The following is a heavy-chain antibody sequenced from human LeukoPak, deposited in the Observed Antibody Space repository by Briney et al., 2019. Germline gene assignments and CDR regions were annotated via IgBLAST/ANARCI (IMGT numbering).Heavy chain of an antibody. CDR1: GGSISNRNYH. D-gene: IGHD3-22*01. CDR3: ARDELRVYYYDSSRKWFDP. J-gene: IGHJ5*02. Sequence: PSETLSLTCTVSGGSISNRNYHWGWIRQPPGKGLEWIGSIYHSGSTYYNPSLKSRVTISVDTSKNQFSLKLSSVTAADTAVYYCARDELRVYYYDSSRKWFDPWGQGTLVTVSS. CDR2: IYHSGST. V-gene: IGHV4-39*07.